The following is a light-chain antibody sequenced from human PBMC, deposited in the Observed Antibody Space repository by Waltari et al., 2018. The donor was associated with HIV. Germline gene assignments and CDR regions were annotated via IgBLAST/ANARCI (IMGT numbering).Light chain of an antibody. CDR1: QGVTSSF. J-gene: IGKJ4*01. CDR3: QQYGSSPLT. V-gene: IGKV3-20*01. Sequence: EIVLTQSPGTLSLSPGARATLSCRASQGVTSSFLSWYQQKPGQAPRRLIYGASSRATGIPDRFSGGGSGTDFTLTISRLEPEDFAVYYCQQYGSSPLTFGGGTKVDIK. CDR2: GAS.